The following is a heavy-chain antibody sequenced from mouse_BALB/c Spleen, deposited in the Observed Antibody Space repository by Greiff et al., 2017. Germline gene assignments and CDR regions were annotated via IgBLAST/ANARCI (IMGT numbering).Heavy chain of an antibody. CDR3: ARRNYEYHLDY. CDR1: GYSITSGYY. V-gene: IGHV3-6*02. D-gene: IGHD2-4*01. CDR2: ISYDGSN. Sequence: ESGPGLVKPSQSLSLTCSVTGYSITSGYYWNWIRQFPGNKLEWMGYISYDGSNNYNPSLKNRISITRDTSKNQFFLKLNSVTTEDTATYYCARRNYEYHLDYWGQGTTRTVAS. J-gene: IGHJ2*01.